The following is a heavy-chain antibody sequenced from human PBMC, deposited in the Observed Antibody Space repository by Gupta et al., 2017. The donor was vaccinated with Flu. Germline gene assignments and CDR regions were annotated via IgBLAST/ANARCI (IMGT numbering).Heavy chain of an antibody. CDR3: ARLGGPRGFGGYDYYYYYGMDV. CDR1: DDGLSSGGYY. CDR2: IYFSGNT. V-gene: IGHV4-31*03. D-gene: IGHD5-12*01. Sequence: QVQLQESGPGVVKPSQTLYLTCSVPDDGLSSGGYYWNWIRQRPGRGLEWIGYIYFSGNTDYNPSLKSRVEISVDKSKSQFSLKLTSVTAADTAVYYCARLGGPRGFGGYDYYYYYGMDVWGQGTTVIVSS. J-gene: IGHJ6*02.